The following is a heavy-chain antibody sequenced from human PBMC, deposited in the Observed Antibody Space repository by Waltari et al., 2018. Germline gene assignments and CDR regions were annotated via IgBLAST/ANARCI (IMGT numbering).Heavy chain of an antibody. D-gene: IGHD3-10*01. V-gene: IGHV1-69*01. Sequence: QVQLVQSGAEVKKPGSSVKVSCKASGGTFSSYAIRLVRQAPGQGLEWMGGIIPIFGTANYAQKFQGRVTITADESTSTAYMELSSLRSEDTAVYYCARDTFEDYYGSGSYLFDYWGQGTLVTVSS. CDR1: GGTFSSYA. CDR2: IIPIFGTA. CDR3: ARDTFEDYYGSGSYLFDY. J-gene: IGHJ4*02.